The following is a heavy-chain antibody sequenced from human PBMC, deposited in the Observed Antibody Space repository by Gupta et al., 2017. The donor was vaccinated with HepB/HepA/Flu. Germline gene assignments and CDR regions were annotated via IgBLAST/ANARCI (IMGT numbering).Heavy chain of an antibody. CDR2: INHSGSN. D-gene: IGHD5-24*01. CDR3: ASASRGKGLAS. Sequence: QVQLQQWGAGLLKPSETLSLTCAVYGGSFSGYYWSWIRQPPGKGLEWIGEINHSGSNNYNPSLKSRVTISVDTAKTQLAMKLRFVKASDTAVYYGASASRGKGLASGCQVTMVTVYS. CDR1: GGSFSGYY. J-gene: IGHJ5*01. V-gene: IGHV4-34*01.